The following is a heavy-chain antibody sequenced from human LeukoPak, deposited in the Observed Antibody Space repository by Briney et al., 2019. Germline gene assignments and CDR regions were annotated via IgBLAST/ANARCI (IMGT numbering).Heavy chain of an antibody. Sequence: QSSETLSLTCTVSGGSVSSGSYYWSWIRQPPGKGLEWIGYIYYSGSTNYNPSLKSRVTISVDTSKNQFSLKLRSVTAADTAVYYCARVHYGDYSFDYWGQGTLVTVSS. CDR3: ARVHYGDYSFDY. V-gene: IGHV4-61*01. CDR1: GGSVSSGSYY. CDR2: IYYSGST. J-gene: IGHJ4*02. D-gene: IGHD4-17*01.